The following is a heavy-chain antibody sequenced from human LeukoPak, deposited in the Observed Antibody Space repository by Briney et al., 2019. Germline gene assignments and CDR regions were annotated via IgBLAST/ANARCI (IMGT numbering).Heavy chain of an antibody. D-gene: IGHD5-12*01. J-gene: IGHJ3*02. Sequence: GASVKVSCKGSGYTFTRYYMPLVRQGPGQGLEWMGIINPSGGSTSYAQKFQGRVTMTRDTSTSTVYMELSSLRSEDTAVYYCARERYAPGAFDIWGQGTMVTVSS. CDR2: INPSGGST. CDR3: ARERYAPGAFDI. V-gene: IGHV1-46*01. CDR1: GYTFTRYY.